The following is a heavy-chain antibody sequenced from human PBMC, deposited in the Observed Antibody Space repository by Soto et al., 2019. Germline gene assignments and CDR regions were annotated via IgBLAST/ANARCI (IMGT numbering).Heavy chain of an antibody. J-gene: IGHJ5*02. D-gene: IGHD5-18*01. CDR2: IKQDGSEK. Sequence: GGSLRLSCAASGFTFSSYWMSWVRQAPGKGLEWVAKIKQDGSEKYYVDSVKGRFTISRDNAKNSLYLQMNSLRAEDTAVYYCEREGWTLNSYGYNWFDPWGQGTLVTVSS. V-gene: IGHV3-7*01. CDR3: EREGWTLNSYGYNWFDP. CDR1: GFTFSSYW.